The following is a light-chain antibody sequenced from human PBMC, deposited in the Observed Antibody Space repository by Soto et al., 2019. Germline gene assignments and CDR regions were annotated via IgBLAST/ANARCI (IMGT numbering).Light chain of an antibody. CDR2: DAS. J-gene: IGKJ1*01. CDR3: QQRSNWPLT. Sequence: EIGLTQSPATLSLSPGEGATLSCRASQSVSSYLAWYQQKPGQAPRLLIYDASNRATGIPARFSGSGSGTDFTLTISSLEPEDFAVYYCQQRSNWPLTFGQGTKVEIK. CDR1: QSVSSY. V-gene: IGKV3-11*01.